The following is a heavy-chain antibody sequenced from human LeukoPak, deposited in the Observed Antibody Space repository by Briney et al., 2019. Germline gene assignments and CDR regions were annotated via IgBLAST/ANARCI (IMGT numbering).Heavy chain of an antibody. Sequence: SETLSLTCTVSGGSISSYYWSWIRQPPGKGLEWIGYIYYSGSTNYNPSLKSRVTISVDTSKNQFSLKLSSVTAADTAVYYCARDSIPGSSSFSLDNWFDPWGQGTLVTVSS. CDR3: ARDSIPGSSSFSLDNWFDP. CDR1: GGSISSYY. J-gene: IGHJ5*02. CDR2: IYYSGST. D-gene: IGHD6-6*01. V-gene: IGHV4-59*01.